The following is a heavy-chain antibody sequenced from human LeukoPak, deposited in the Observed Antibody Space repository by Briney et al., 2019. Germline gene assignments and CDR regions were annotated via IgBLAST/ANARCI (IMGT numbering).Heavy chain of an antibody. Sequence: SETLSLTCTVSGGSISSYYWSWIRQHPGKGLEWIGYIYYSGSTYYNPSLKSRVTISVDTSKNQFSLKLSSVTAADTAVYYCARVFKYYDSSGIDYWGQGTLVTVSS. CDR3: ARVFKYYDSSGIDY. D-gene: IGHD3-22*01. J-gene: IGHJ4*02. CDR2: IYYSGST. CDR1: GGSISSYY. V-gene: IGHV4-59*06.